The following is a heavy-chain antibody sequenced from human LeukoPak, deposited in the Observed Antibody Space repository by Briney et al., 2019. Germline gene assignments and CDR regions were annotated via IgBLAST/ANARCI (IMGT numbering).Heavy chain of an antibody. J-gene: IGHJ3*02. CDR2: IYYSGST. V-gene: IGHV4-59*08. CDR1: GGSFSGNY. Sequence: PSETLSLTCAVYGGSFSGNYWSWIRQPPGKGLEWIGYIYYSGSTNYNPSLKSRVTISVDTSKNQFSLKLSSVTAADTAVYYCASHPLRYCSSTSCYTEYAFDIWGQGTMVTVSS. D-gene: IGHD2-2*02. CDR3: ASHPLRYCSSTSCYTEYAFDI.